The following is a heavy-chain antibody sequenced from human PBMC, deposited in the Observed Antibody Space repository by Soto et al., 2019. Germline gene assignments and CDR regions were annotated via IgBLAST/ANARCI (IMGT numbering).Heavy chain of an antibody. CDR3: ARDPHPYCSSTSCLRPYGMDV. J-gene: IGHJ6*02. Sequence: QVQLVQSGAEVKKPGSSVKVSCKASGGTFSSYAISWVRQAPGQGLEWMGGIIPIFGTANYAQKFQGRVTITADESTSTAYMELSSLRSEDTAVYYCARDPHPYCSSTSCLRPYGMDVWGQGTTVTVSS. CDR1: GGTFSSYA. CDR2: IIPIFGTA. V-gene: IGHV1-69*01. D-gene: IGHD2-2*01.